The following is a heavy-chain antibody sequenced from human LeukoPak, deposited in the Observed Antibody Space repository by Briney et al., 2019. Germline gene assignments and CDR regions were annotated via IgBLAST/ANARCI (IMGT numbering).Heavy chain of an antibody. CDR3: ARAFTIAVAGTLRGFGY. J-gene: IGHJ4*02. D-gene: IGHD6-19*01. Sequence: ASVKVSCKASGYTFTSYYMHWVRQAPGQGLEWMGIINPSGGSTSYARKFQGRVTMTRDTSTSTVYMELSSLRSEDTAVYYCARAFTIAVAGTLRGFGYWGQGTLVTVSS. CDR2: INPSGGST. V-gene: IGHV1-46*01. CDR1: GYTFTSYY.